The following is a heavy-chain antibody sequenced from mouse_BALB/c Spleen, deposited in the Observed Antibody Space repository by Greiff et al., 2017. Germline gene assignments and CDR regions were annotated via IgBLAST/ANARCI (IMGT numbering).Heavy chain of an antibody. CDR1: GYTFTSYY. D-gene: IGHD2-3*01. J-gene: IGHJ3*01. CDR2: IYPGNVNT. CDR3: AREGRDGYYPFAY. Sequence: VQLQQSGPELVKPGASVRISCRASGYTFTSYYIHWVKQRPGQGLEWIGWIYPGNVNTKYNEKFKGKATLTADKSSSTAYMQLSSLTSEDSAVYFCAREGRDGYYPFAYWGQGTLVTVAA. V-gene: IGHV1S56*01.